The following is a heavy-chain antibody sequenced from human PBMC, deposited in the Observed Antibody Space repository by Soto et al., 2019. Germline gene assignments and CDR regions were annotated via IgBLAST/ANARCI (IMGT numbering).Heavy chain of an antibody. V-gene: IGHV3-23*01. CDR2: VTGSGGGT. Sequence: GGSLRLSCAGSGFTFSNYAMSWVRQAPGKGLEWVSSVTGSGGGTYYADSVKGRFTISRDNSKNTLYLQMNNLRAEDTAMYYCAKGWDIEVAGSDYWGPGTAVTVSS. J-gene: IGHJ4*02. CDR3: AKGWDIEVAGSDY. D-gene: IGHD6-19*01. CDR1: GFTFSNYA.